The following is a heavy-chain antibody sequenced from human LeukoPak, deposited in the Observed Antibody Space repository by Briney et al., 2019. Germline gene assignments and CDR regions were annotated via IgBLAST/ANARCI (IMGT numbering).Heavy chain of an antibody. D-gene: IGHD3-9*01. CDR1: GCGFISYW. CDR3: ARHLQLTTHHLLTSYYSALGH. J-gene: IGHJ4*02. V-gene: IGHV5-51*01. CDR2: IYPGDSDT. Sequence: GAALQISSWASGCGFISYWIGWGRRMPGKGGEGMGIIYPGDSDTRYYASVQGQGTISADEYTNNTYLLRRSRKASDTAMYYCARHLQLTTHHLLTSYYSALGHWGQGTLVTASS.